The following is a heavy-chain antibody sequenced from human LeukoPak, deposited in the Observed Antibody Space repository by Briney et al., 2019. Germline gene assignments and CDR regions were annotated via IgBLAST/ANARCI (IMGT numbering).Heavy chain of an antibody. V-gene: IGHV3-53*01. CDR1: GFTVSSNY. D-gene: IGHD6-19*01. J-gene: IGHJ4*02. CDR3: ARGVRQWLAIFDF. Sequence: PGGSLRLSCAASGFTVSSNYMSWVRQAPGKGLEWVSVIYSGGDTYYADSVKGRFTISRDNSKNTLYLQMNSLRVEDTAVYYCARGVRQWLAIFDFWGQGTLVTVSS. CDR2: IYSGGDT.